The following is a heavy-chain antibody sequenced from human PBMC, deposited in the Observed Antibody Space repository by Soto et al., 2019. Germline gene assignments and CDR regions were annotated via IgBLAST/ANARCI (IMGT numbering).Heavy chain of an antibody. J-gene: IGHJ4*02. CDR2: ISWNSGSI. Sequence: VQLVESGGGLVQPGRSLRLSCAASGFTFDDYAMHWVRQAPGKGLEWVSGISWNSGSIGYADSVKGRFTISRDNAKNSLYLQMNSLRAEDTALYYCAKDCSGGSCYPGFWGQGTLVTVSS. V-gene: IGHV3-9*01. CDR1: GFTFDDYA. D-gene: IGHD2-15*01. CDR3: AKDCSGGSCYPGF.